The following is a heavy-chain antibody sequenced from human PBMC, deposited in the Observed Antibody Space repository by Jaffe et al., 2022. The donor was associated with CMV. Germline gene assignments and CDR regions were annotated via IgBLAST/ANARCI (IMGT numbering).Heavy chain of an antibody. CDR1: GFTFSSYS. V-gene: IGHV3-21*01. CDR3: ARDPGPPGTGGWFDP. Sequence: EVQLVESGGGLVKPGGSLRLSCAASGFTFSSYSMNWVRQAPGKGLEWVSSISSSSSYIYYADSVKGRFTISRDNAKNSLYLQMNSLRAEDTAVYYCARDPGPPGTGGWFDPWGQGTLVTVSS. J-gene: IGHJ5*02. D-gene: IGHD1-1*01. CDR2: ISSSSSYI.